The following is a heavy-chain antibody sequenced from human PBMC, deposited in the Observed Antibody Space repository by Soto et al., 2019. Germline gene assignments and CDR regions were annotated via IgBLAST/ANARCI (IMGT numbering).Heavy chain of an antibody. CDR2: TYYRSKWYN. D-gene: IGHD6-19*01. CDR3: ARAVAERLHY. CDR1: GDSVSRNSAA. V-gene: IGHV6-1*01. J-gene: IGHJ4*02. Sequence: SQPLSRTCVISGDSVSRNSAAWNWIRQSPSRGLEWLGRTYYRSKWYNDYAVSVKSRITINPDTSKNQFSLQLNSVTPEDTAVYYCARAVAERLHYWGQGTLVTVSS.